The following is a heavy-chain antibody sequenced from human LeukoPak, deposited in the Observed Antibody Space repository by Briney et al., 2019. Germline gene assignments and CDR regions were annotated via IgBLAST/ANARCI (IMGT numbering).Heavy chain of an antibody. CDR2: IKEDGGET. CDR3: ARRKEVQTTFDY. V-gene: IGHV3-7*01. D-gene: IGHD4/OR15-4a*01. CDR1: GFVFSNYW. Sequence: GGSLRLSCVASGFVFSNYWMGWVRQAPGKGLEWVANIKEDGGETFYVDSVKGRFTISRDNAKNSLDLQMNSLRDEDTAVYYCARRKEVQTTFDYWGQGTLVTVSS. J-gene: IGHJ4*02.